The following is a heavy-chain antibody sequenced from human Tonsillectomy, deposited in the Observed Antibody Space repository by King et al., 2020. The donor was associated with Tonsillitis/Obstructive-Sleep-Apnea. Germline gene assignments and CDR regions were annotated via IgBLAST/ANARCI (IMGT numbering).Heavy chain of an antibody. CDR3: ARGGWNAGNNWFDS. J-gene: IGHJ5*01. D-gene: IGHD1-1*01. CDR2: IYTSGST. CDR1: GGSISSYY. Sequence: VQLQESGPGLVKPSETLSLTCTVSGGSISSYYWSWIRQPAGKGLEWIGRIYTSGSTNYNPSLKSRVTMSVDTSKNQFSLKLSSVTAADTAVYYCARGGWNAGNNWFDSWGQGTLVTVSS. V-gene: IGHV4-4*07.